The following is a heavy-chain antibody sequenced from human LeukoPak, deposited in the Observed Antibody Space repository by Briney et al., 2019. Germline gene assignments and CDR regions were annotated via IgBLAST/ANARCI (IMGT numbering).Heavy chain of an antibody. CDR3: VRRYYEYNVYDRHFDF. CDR2: SSDDGSIT. Sequence: GGSLRLPWAAPGFTFSRDWMHRVRQAPAEGLVSVSRSSDDGSITTYADSVQGRFTISGDNAKSTVFLQMNSLGVEDTAVYFCVRRYYEYNVYDRHFDFWGQGILVTVSS. D-gene: IGHD5/OR15-5a*01. V-gene: IGHV3-74*03. J-gene: IGHJ4*02. CDR1: GFTFSRDW.